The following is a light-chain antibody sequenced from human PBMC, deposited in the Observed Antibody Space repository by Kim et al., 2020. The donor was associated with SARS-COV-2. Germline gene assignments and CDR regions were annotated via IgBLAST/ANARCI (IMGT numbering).Light chain of an antibody. CDR2: YAS. Sequence: SYELTQPPSVSVAPGKTARITCGGNNIGSKSVHWYQQKPGQDPVLVIYYASDRPSGIPERFSGSNSGNTATLTISRVEAGDEADYYCQVWDSSSVHRVFGGGTQLTVL. CDR1: NIGSKS. CDR3: QVWDSSSVHRV. J-gene: IGLJ3*02. V-gene: IGLV3-21*04.